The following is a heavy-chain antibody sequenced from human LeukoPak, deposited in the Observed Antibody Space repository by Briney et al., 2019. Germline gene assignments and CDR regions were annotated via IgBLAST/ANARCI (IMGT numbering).Heavy chain of an antibody. CDR1: GYTFTDYY. CDR3: AREPFAPTVTIYHEYFHH. V-gene: IGHV1-2*02. J-gene: IGHJ1*01. CDR2: INPNSGGT. D-gene: IGHD4-17*01. Sequence: ASVKVSCKASGYTFTDYYLHWVRQAPGQGLEWMGWINPNSGGTNYAQKFQGRVTMTRDTSINTVYLELSRLTSDDTALYYCAREPFAPTVTIYHEYFHHWGQGTLVTVSS.